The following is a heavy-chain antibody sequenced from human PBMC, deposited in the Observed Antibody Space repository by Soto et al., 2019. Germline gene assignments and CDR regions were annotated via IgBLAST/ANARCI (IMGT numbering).Heavy chain of an antibody. CDR2: IWYDGSNK. J-gene: IGHJ6*02. CDR3: ARDRRDYDILTGYYYYYGMDV. CDR1: GFTLSSYG. Sequence: PGGSLRLSCAASGFTLSSYGMHRVRQAPGKGLEWVAVIWYDGSNKYYADSVKGRFTISSDNSKNTLYLKMNSLRAEDTAVYYCARDRRDYDILTGYYYYYGMDVWGQGTTVTVSS. D-gene: IGHD3-9*01. V-gene: IGHV3-33*01.